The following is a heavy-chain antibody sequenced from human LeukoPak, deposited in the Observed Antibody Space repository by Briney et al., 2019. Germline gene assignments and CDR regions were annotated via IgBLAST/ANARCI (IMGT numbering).Heavy chain of an antibody. V-gene: IGHV3-74*01. D-gene: IGHD3-10*01. J-gene: IGHJ4*02. CDR1: GLTFSIYW. CDR2: INSDGSST. CDR3: ARDSNYYGSGSYLYD. Sequence: GGSLRLSCAASGLTFSIYWMHWVRQAPGKWLVWVSCINSDGSSTNYADSVKGRFTISRDNAKNTLYLQMNSLRAEDTAIYYCARDSNYYGSGSYLYDWGQGTLVTVSS.